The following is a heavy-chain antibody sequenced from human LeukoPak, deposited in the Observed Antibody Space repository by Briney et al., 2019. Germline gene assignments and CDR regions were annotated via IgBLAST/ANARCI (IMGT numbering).Heavy chain of an antibody. CDR3: ARGLYDSSGYCLFDY. Sequence: SETLSLTCAVYGGSFSGYYWSWVRQPPGKGLEWIGEINHSGSTNYSPSLTSRVTISVDTSKNQFSLKLSSVTAADTAVYYCARGLYDSSGYCLFDYWGQGTLVTVSS. V-gene: IGHV4-34*01. CDR2: INHSGST. CDR1: GGSFSGYY. D-gene: IGHD3-22*01. J-gene: IGHJ4*02.